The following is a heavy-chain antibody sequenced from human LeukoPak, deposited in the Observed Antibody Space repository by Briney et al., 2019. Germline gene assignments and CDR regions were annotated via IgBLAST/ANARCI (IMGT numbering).Heavy chain of an antibody. V-gene: IGHV3-53*04. J-gene: IGHJ4*02. Sequence: GGSLRLSCAASGFTVSSSYMTWVRQAPGKGLEWVSVIYTGGGTYYADSVKGRFAISRHNSKNTLYLEMNSLRPEDTAVYYCARGPYYYDSTGHHEGFDYWGQGTLVTVSS. CDR1: GFTVSSSY. D-gene: IGHD3-22*01. CDR3: ARGPYYYDSTGHHEGFDY. CDR2: IYTGGGT.